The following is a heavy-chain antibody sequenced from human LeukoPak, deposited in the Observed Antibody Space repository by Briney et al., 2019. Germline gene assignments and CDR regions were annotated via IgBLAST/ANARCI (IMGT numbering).Heavy chain of an antibody. CDR2: IYHSGSA. CDR3: ARGQRGSYYYYYMDV. V-gene: IGHV4-38-2*01. J-gene: IGHJ6*03. CDR1: GYSISSGYY. Sequence: SETLSLTCAVSGYSISSGYYWGWIRQPPGKGLEWIGSIYHSGSAYYNPSLKSRVTISVDTSKNQFSPKLSSVTAADTAVYYCARGQRGSYYYYYMDVWGKGTTVTVSS.